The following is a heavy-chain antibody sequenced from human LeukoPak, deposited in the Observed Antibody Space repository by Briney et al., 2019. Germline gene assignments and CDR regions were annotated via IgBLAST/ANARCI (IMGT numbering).Heavy chain of an antibody. CDR1: SYTFSDAW. J-gene: IGHJ4*02. CDR3: STDPFYDSAGFAF. V-gene: IGHV3-15*07. D-gene: IGHD3-22*01. CDR2: IEAKAHGGTT. Sequence: PGGSLRLSCAASSYTFSDAWMNWVRQAPGKGLEWVGRIEAKAHGGTTNYAALVKGRFTISRDDSRNTLYLLMSSLKTEDTAVYYCSTDPFYDSAGFAFWGQGTLVTVS.